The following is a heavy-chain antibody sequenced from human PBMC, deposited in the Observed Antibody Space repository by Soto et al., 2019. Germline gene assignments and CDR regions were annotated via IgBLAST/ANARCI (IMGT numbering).Heavy chain of an antibody. CDR2: ISAYNANA. Sequence: QIQLLQSGAEVKKPGASVKVTCTASGYTFRNFGISWVRHAPGQGLEWMGWISAYNANANYAQKFQGRLTMTADTSTSKAYMELRSLRSDDTAVYYCARENSDFDYWGQGTLVTVSS. CDR3: ARENSDFDY. D-gene: IGHD6-13*01. V-gene: IGHV1-18*01. J-gene: IGHJ4*02. CDR1: GYTFRNFG.